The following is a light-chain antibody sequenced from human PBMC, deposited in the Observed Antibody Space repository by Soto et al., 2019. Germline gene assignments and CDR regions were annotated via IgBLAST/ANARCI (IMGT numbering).Light chain of an antibody. Sequence: QSVLTQPASVSGSPGQSITISCTGTSSDVGSYNLVSWYQQHPGKAPKLMIYEVSKRPSGVSNRFSGSKSGNTASLTISGLQAEDEADYYCSSYTISSTYVFGTGTKVTVL. CDR3: SSYTISSTYV. V-gene: IGLV2-14*02. CDR1: SSDVGSYNL. J-gene: IGLJ1*01. CDR2: EVS.